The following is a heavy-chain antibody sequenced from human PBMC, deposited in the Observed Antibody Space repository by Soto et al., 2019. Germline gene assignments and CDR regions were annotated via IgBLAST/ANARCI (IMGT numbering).Heavy chain of an antibody. CDR2: INPDSGKT. CDR1: GYSLTDNG. J-gene: IGHJ6*03. CDR3: ARVYGYYYYYMDV. Sequence: QAYLEQSGAEVKKPGASVKVSCKASGYSLTDNGITWVRQASGQGLEYVGWINPDSGKTDYAQKFQGRVTMTRDTSINTVYMELSSLRSDDTAVYYCARVYGYYYYYMDVWGKGTTVTVSS. D-gene: IGHD2-8*01. V-gene: IGHV1-8*01.